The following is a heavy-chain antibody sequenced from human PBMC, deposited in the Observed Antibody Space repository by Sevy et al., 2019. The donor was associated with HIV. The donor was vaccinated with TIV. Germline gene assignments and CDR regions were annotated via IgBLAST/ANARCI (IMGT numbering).Heavy chain of an antibody. CDR1: GFTLNNYA. CDR3: AKMYYDFWSGYSDY. CDR2: ISGSGGST. Sequence: GGSLRLSCAASGFTLNNYAMNWVRQAPGKGLEWVSAISGSGGSTYYADSVKGRFTISRDNSKNTLYLQMNSLRAEDTAVYYCAKMYYDFWSGYSDYWGQGTLVTVSS. D-gene: IGHD3-3*01. V-gene: IGHV3-23*01. J-gene: IGHJ4*02.